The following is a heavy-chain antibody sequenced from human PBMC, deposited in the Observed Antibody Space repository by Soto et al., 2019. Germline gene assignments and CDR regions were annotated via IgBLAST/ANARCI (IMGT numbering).Heavy chain of an antibody. J-gene: IGHJ6*02. CDR2: IYYSGST. D-gene: IGHD6-19*01. Sequence: PSETLSLTCTVSGGSISSYYWSWIRQPPGKGLEWIGYIYYSGSTNYNPSLKSRATISVDTSKNQFSLKLSSVTAADTAVYYCARGKWLVETYYYGMDVWGQGTTVTVSS. CDR1: GGSISSYY. V-gene: IGHV4-59*01. CDR3: ARGKWLVETYYYGMDV.